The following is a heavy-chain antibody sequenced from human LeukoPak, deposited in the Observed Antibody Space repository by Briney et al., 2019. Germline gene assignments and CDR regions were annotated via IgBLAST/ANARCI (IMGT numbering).Heavy chain of an antibody. CDR1: GYSFTSHW. Sequence: GESLKISCKGSGYSFTSHWLGWVRQMPGKGLEWMGIIYPGGSNTIYSPSFQGQVTISADKSISTAYLQWSSLKAPDTAMYFCARRYCSGGTCYYFDSWGQGTLVTVSS. J-gene: IGHJ4*02. D-gene: IGHD2-15*01. V-gene: IGHV5-51*01. CDR3: ARRYCSGGTCYYFDS. CDR2: IYPGGSNT.